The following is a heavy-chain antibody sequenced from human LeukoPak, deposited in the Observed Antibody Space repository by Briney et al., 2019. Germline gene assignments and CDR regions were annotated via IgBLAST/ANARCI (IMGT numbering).Heavy chain of an antibody. CDR3: ARGLRYFDWLSEADYYYYYMDV. J-gene: IGHJ6*03. CDR1: GYTFTSYD. Sequence: ASVKVSCKASGYTFTSYDINWVRQATGQGLEWMGWMNPNSGNTGYAQKFQGRVTMTRNTSISTAYMELSSLRSEDTAVYYCARGLRYFDWLSEADYYYYYMDVWGKGTTVTVSS. D-gene: IGHD3-9*01. CDR2: MNPNSGNT. V-gene: IGHV1-8*01.